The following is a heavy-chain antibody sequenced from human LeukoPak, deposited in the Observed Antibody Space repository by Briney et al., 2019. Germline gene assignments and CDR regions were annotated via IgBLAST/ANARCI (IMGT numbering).Heavy chain of an antibody. CDR2: INPNSGGT. CDR3: ARDFRNVYYDFWSGYND. CDR1: GYTFTGYY. D-gene: IGHD3-3*01. Sequence: GASVKVSCKASGYTFTGYYMHWVRQAPGQGLEWMGWINPNSGGTNYAQKLQGRVTMTTDTSTSTAYMELRSLRSDDTAVYYCARDFRNVYYDFWSGYNDWGQGTLVTVSS. J-gene: IGHJ4*02. V-gene: IGHV1-2*02.